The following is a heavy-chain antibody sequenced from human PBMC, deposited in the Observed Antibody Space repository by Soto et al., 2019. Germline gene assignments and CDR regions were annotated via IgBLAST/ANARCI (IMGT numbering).Heavy chain of an antibody. CDR2: ISGSGGST. J-gene: IGHJ1*01. Sequence: EVQLLESGGGLVQPGGSLRLSCAASGFTFSSYAMSWVRQAPGKGLEWVSAISGSGGSTYYADSVKGRFTISRDNSKNTLYLQMNSLRAEDTAVYYCAKEEYYGSGSYERSLQHWGQGTLVTVSS. D-gene: IGHD3-10*01. CDR1: GFTFSSYA. V-gene: IGHV3-23*01. CDR3: AKEEYYGSGSYERSLQH.